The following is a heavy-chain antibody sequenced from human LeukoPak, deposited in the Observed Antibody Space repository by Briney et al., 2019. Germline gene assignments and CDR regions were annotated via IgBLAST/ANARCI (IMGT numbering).Heavy chain of an antibody. V-gene: IGHV3-7*05. D-gene: IGHD3-22*01. CDR2: IKQDGSEK. CDR1: GFTFSSYW. Sequence: GGSLRLSCAASGFTFSSYWMSWVRQAPRKGLEWVANIKQDGSEKYYVDSVKGRFTISRDDAKNSLYLQMNSLRAGDTAVYYRARFRYYDSSGYYYYFDYWGQGTLVTVSS. CDR3: ARFRYYDSSGYYYYFDY. J-gene: IGHJ4*02.